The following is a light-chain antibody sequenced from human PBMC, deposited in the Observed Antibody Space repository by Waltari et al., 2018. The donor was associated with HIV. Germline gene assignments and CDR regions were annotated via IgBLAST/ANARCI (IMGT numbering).Light chain of an antibody. CDR1: SSNLGAGFH. CDR2: TDN. J-gene: IGLJ3*02. V-gene: IGLV1-40*01. Sequence: QSVLTQPPSVSGAPGQTFTISCTGSSSNLGAGFHVHWYQQLPRSGPKLLIYTDNNRPSGVPDRFSGSRSGTSASLAISGLQAGDEADYYCQSYDSSLSGAVFGGGTKLTVL. CDR3: QSYDSSLSGAV.